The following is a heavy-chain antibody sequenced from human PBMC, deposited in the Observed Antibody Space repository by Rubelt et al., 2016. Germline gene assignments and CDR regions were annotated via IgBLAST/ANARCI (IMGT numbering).Heavy chain of an antibody. CDR2: ISGSGGST. CDR3: ASVLYGPDY. D-gene: IGHD2-2*02. V-gene: IGHV3-23*01. CDR1: GFTFSSYA. J-gene: IGHJ4*02. Sequence: EVQLLDSGGGLVQPGGSLTLSCAASGFTFSSYAMSWVRQAPGKGLEWVSAISGSGGSTYYADSVKGRFTISRDNAKNMLYLQMNRLRAEHTAVYYCASVLYGPDYWGQGTLVCVTS.